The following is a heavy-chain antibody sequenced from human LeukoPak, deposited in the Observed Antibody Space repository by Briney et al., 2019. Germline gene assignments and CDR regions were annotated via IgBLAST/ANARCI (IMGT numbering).Heavy chain of an antibody. CDR3: AKGGDYFDSSGYYYGNAFDI. CDR2: ISWNSGSM. V-gene: IGHV3-9*01. Sequence: GGSLRLSCAASGFTFDDYAMHWVRQAPGKGLDLVSSISWNSGSMGYADSVKGRFTISRDNAKNSLYLQMNSLRAEDTALYYCAKGGDYFDSSGYYYGNAFDIWGQGTMVIVSS. J-gene: IGHJ3*02. D-gene: IGHD3-22*01. CDR1: GFTFDDYA.